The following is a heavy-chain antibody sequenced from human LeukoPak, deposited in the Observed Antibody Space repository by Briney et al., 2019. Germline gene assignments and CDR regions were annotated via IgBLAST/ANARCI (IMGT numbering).Heavy chain of an antibody. J-gene: IGHJ5*02. CDR3: ARGPAQATYYDFRSGSTTSNWFDP. D-gene: IGHD3-3*01. Sequence: SVKVSCKASGGTFSSYTISWVRQAPGQGLEWMGRIIPILGIANYAQKFQGRVTITADKSTSTAYMELSSLRSEDTAVYYCARGPAQATYYDFRSGSTTSNWFDPWGQGTLVTVSS. CDR1: GGTFSSYT. V-gene: IGHV1-69*02. CDR2: IIPILGIA.